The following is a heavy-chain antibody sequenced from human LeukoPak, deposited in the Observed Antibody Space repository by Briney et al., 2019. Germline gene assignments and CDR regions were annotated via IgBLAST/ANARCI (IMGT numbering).Heavy chain of an antibody. V-gene: IGHV4-34*01. CDR2: INHSGST. CDR3: AEYYDSSGYYFDY. J-gene: IGHJ4*02. Sequence: SETLSLTCAVYGGSFSGYYWSWIRQPPGKGLEWIGVINHSGSTNYNPSLKSRVTIPVDTSKNQFSLKLSSVTAADTAVYYCAEYYDSSGYYFDYWGQGTLVTVSS. CDR1: GGSFSGYY. D-gene: IGHD3-22*01.